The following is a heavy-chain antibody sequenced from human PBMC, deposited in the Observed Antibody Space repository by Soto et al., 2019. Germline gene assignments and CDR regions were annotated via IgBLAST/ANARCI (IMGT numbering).Heavy chain of an antibody. V-gene: IGHV3-11*01. CDR3: ARDFPKANYDILTGYIWFDP. CDR1: GFTFSDYY. CDR2: ISSSGSTI. Sequence: GGSLRLSCAASGFTFSDYYMSWIRQAPGKGLEWVSYISSSGSTIYYADSVKGRFTISRDNAKNSLYLQMNSLRAEDTAVYYCARDFPKANYDILTGYIWFDPWGQGTLVTVSS. J-gene: IGHJ5*02. D-gene: IGHD3-9*01.